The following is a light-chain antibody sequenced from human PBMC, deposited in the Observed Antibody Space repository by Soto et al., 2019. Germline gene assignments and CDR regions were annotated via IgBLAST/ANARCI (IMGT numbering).Light chain of an antibody. CDR2: EVS. V-gene: IGKV2-24*01. Sequence: DIVLTQTPLSSPVTLGQPASISCRFSQSLVHSDGNTYLNWLQQRPGQPPRLLIYEVSNRFSGVPDRFSGSGAGTDFTLEISRVEAEDVGVYYCMQTTQFPLTFGGGTKVEIK. J-gene: IGKJ4*01. CDR1: QSLVHSDGNTY. CDR3: MQTTQFPLT.